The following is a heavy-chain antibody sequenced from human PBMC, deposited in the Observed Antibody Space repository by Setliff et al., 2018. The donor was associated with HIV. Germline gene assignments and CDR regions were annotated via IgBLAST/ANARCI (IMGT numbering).Heavy chain of an antibody. CDR3: ASICSSTNCPSVNMNV. J-gene: IGHJ6*02. CDR2: TNQDGSER. V-gene: IGHV3-7*01. CDR1: GLTFSNYW. D-gene: IGHD2-2*01. Sequence: QSGGSLRLSCAASGLTFSNYWMTWVRQAPGKGLEWVGKTNQDGSERYYGDSVKGRFTIFRDNAESSLYLQMDSLRGEDTAMYFCASICSSTNCPSVNMNVWGQGTMVTVSS.